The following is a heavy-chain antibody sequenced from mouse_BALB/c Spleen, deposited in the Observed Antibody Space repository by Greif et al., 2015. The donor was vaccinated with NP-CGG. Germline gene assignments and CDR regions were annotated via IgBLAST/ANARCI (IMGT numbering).Heavy chain of an antibody. J-gene: IGHJ4*01. CDR1: GFTFSSFG. CDR2: ISSGSSTI. V-gene: IGHV5-17*02. CDR3: ARERGYDGYYYAMDY. Sequence: LMESGGGLVQPGGSRKLSCAASGFTFSSFGMHWVRQAPEKGLEWVAYISSGSSTIYYVDTVKGRFTISRGNPKXTLFLQMTSLRSEDTAMYYCARERGYDGYYYAMDYWGQGTSVTVSS. D-gene: IGHD2-3*01.